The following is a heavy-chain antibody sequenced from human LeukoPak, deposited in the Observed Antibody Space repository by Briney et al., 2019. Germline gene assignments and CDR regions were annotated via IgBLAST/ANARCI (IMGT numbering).Heavy chain of an antibody. J-gene: IGHJ5*02. V-gene: IGHV3-11*01. CDR1: GFTFSDYY. Sequence: PGGSLRLSCAASGFTFSDYYMSWIRQAPGKGLEWVSYISSSGSTIYYADSVKGRFTISRDNAKNSLYLQMNSLRAEDTAVYYCAREISGYLPSNWFAPWGQGTLVTVSS. D-gene: IGHD5-12*01. CDR2: ISSSGSTI. CDR3: AREISGYLPSNWFAP.